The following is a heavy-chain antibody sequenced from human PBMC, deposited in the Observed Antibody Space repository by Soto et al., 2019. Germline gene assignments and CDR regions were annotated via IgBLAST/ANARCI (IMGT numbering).Heavy chain of an antibody. CDR3: ASSNPDYDYVWWSYSLDYYGMDV. CDR2: ISAYNGNT. D-gene: IGHD3-16*01. CDR1: GYTFTSYR. J-gene: IGHJ6*02. V-gene: IGHV1-18*04. Sequence: ASVNVSCKRSGYTFTSYRSSWVRQAPGQGLECMGWISAYNGNTNYAQKLQGRVTMTTDTSTSTAYMELRSLRSDDTAVYYCASSNPDYDYVWWSYSLDYYGMDVWGQGTTVTV.